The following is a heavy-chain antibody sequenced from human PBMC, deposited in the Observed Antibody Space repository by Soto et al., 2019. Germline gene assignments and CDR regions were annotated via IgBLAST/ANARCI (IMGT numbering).Heavy chain of an antibody. J-gene: IGHJ6*02. V-gene: IGHV3-23*01. CDR3: ARDPSEDYDFWSGYYPGDGMDV. CDR2: ISGSGGST. Sequence: GGSLRLSCAASGFTFSSYAMSWVRQAPGKGLEWVSAISGSGGSTYYADSVKGRFTISRDNSKNTLYLQMNSLRAEDTAVYYCARDPSEDYDFWSGYYPGDGMDVWGQGTTVTVSS. CDR1: GFTFSSYA. D-gene: IGHD3-3*01.